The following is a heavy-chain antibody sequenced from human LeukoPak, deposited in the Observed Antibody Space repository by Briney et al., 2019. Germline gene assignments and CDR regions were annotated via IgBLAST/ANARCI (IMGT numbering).Heavy chain of an antibody. J-gene: IGHJ6*02. Sequence: ASVKVSCKASGYTFTSYGISWVRQAPGQGLEWMGWISAYNGNTNYAQKLQGRVTMTTDTSTSTAYMELRSLRSDDTAVYYCARVADTTGDYYYYGIDVWGQGTTVTVSS. V-gene: IGHV1-18*01. CDR2: ISAYNGNT. CDR3: ARVADTTGDYYYYGIDV. D-gene: IGHD1-1*01. CDR1: GYTFTSYG.